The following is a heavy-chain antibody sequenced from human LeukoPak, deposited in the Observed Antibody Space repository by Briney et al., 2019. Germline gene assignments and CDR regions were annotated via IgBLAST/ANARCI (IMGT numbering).Heavy chain of an antibody. J-gene: IGHJ5*02. CDR1: HVSISTYY. CDR2: IHYSGST. Sequence: TLSLTCTVSHVSISTYYWSWIRPPPGKGLEWMGYIHYSGSTNYNPSLKSRVTISVDTSKKQLSLMLRSVTAADTAVYYCARDIYGSGHGWFDTWGQGRLVTVSS. D-gene: IGHD3-10*01. V-gene: IGHV4-59*01. CDR3: ARDIYGSGHGWFDT.